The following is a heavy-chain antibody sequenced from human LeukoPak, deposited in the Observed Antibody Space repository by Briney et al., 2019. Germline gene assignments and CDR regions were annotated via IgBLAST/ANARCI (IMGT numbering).Heavy chain of an antibody. J-gene: IGHJ4*02. D-gene: IGHD6-6*01. Sequence: GASVKVSCKASGYTFINYGISWVRQAPGQGLEWMGWISAENGNTGYVENLQGRVTMTTDTSSSTAYMELRSLRSDDTAVYYCARVDEYSSSFDYWGQGTLVTVSS. CDR1: GYTFINYG. CDR3: ARVDEYSSSFDY. CDR2: ISAENGNT. V-gene: IGHV1-18*01.